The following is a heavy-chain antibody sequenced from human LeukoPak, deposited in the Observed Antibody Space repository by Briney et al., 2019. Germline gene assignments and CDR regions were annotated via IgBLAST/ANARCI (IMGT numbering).Heavy chain of an antibody. V-gene: IGHV4-59*08. D-gene: IGHD4-17*01. CDR3: ASYGVGFNY. CDR1: GGSISSYY. CDR2: IFYSGST. Sequence: PSETLSLACTVSGGSISSYYWSWIRQPPGRGLKWIGYIFYSGSTNYNPSLKSRVTISVDTSKNQFSLTLTSVTAADTAVYYCASYGVGFNYWGQGTLVTVSS. J-gene: IGHJ4*02.